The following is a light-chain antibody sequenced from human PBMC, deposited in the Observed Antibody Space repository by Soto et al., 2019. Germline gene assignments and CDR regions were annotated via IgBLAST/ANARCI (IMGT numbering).Light chain of an antibody. Sequence: EIVMTQSPATLSVSPGERATLSCRASQSVSSNLAWYQQKPGQAPRLLIYDASTRATGIPARFSGSGSGTEYTLTISSLQSEDYAVSYCQQCSWHPFTVTFGGGTKVEIK. V-gene: IGKV3-15*01. CDR2: DAS. CDR1: QSVSSN. CDR3: QQCSWHPFTVT. J-gene: IGKJ4*01.